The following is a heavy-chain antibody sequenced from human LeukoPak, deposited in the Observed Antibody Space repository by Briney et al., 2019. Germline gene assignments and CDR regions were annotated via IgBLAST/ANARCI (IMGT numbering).Heavy chain of an antibody. V-gene: IGHV3-30*18. CDR1: GFTFSSYG. CDR2: ISYDGSNK. J-gene: IGHJ6*02. CDR3: AKGTGTDYYYGMDV. D-gene: IGHD1-1*01. Sequence: GGSLRLSCAASGFTFSSYGMHWVRQAPGKGLERVAVISYDGSNKYYADSVKGRFTISRDNSKNTLYLQMNSLRAEDTAVYYCAKGTGTDYYYGMDVWGQGTTVTVSS.